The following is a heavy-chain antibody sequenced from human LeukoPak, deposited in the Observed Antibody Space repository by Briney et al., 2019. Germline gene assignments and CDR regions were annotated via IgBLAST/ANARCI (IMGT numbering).Heavy chain of an antibody. CDR2: IRSKANSYAT. CDR1: GFTFSGSA. D-gene: IGHD3-22*01. CDR3: NRLVKDYYDSSGYPFDY. Sequence: GGSLRLSCAASGFTFSGSAMHWVRQASGKGLEWVGRIRSKANSYATAYAASVKGRFTISRDDSKNTAYLQMNSLKTEDTAVYYCNRLVKDYYDSSGYPFDYWGQGTLVTVSS. J-gene: IGHJ4*02. V-gene: IGHV3-73*01.